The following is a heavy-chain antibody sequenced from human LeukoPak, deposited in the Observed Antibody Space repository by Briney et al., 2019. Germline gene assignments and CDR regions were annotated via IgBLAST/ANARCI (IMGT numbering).Heavy chain of an antibody. J-gene: IGHJ4*02. Sequence: GGSLRLSCAASGFTFDDYGTSLVRQAPGKGLEWVSGINWNGGSTGYADSVKGRFTISRDNAKNSLYLQMNSLRAEDTALYYCARFDGGMATNPELDYWGQGTLVTVSS. CDR1: GFTFDDYG. V-gene: IGHV3-20*04. CDR2: INWNGGST. D-gene: IGHD5-24*01. CDR3: ARFDGGMATNPELDY.